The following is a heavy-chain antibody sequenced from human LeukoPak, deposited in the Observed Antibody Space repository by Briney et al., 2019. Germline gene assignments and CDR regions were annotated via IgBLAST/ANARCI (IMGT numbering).Heavy chain of an antibody. CDR3: ARSRLGYCSGGSCSRATRDNWFDP. Sequence: XXSCKAXXXTFTSYDINWVRQATGQGLEWMGWMNPNSGNTGYAQKFQGGVTMTRNTSISTAYMELSSLRSEDTAVYYCARSRLGYCSGGSCSRATRDNWFDPWGQGTLVTVSS. CDR2: MNPNSGNT. V-gene: IGHV1-8*01. D-gene: IGHD2-15*01. J-gene: IGHJ5*02. CDR1: XXTFTSYD.